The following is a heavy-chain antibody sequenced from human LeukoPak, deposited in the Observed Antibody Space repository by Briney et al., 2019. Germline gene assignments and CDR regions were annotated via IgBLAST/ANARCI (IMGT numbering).Heavy chain of an antibody. V-gene: IGHV1-46*01. J-gene: IGHJ6*03. Sequence: ASVKVSCKASGYTFTSYYMHWVRQAPGQGLEWMGIINPSGGSTSYAQKFQGRVTMTRDMSTSTVYMELSSLRSEDTAVYYCARGSGARGLWYYMDVWGKGTTVTVSS. CDR1: GYTFTSYY. D-gene: IGHD1-26*01. CDR3: ARGSGARGLWYYMDV. CDR2: INPSGGST.